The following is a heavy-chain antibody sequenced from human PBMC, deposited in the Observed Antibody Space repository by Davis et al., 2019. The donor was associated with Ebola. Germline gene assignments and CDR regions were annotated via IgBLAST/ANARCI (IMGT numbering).Heavy chain of an antibody. Sequence: PGGSLRLSCAASGFTFRGYHMSWIRQAPGKGLEWVSYISDNGGYTNYADSVKGRFTISRDNAKNSLYLQMNSLRAEDTAVYYCARGPRRYGDYEVGYWGQGTLVTVSS. D-gene: IGHD4-17*01. J-gene: IGHJ4*02. CDR3: ARGPRRYGDYEVGY. CDR1: GFTFRGYH. CDR2: ISDNGGYT. V-gene: IGHV3-11*06.